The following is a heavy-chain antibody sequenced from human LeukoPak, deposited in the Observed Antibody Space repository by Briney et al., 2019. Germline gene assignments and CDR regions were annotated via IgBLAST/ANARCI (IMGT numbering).Heavy chain of an antibody. Sequence: GASVKVSCKASGYIFTDHFFHWVRQAPGQGLEWMGWIRPTDGATKVAQKFQGRVTLTRDTSISTGYMEMSGLRFDDTAMYYCARGRYRYSYDYWGQGTLVTVSS. CDR3: ARGRYRYSYDY. V-gene: IGHV1-2*02. CDR2: IRPTDGAT. J-gene: IGHJ4*02. D-gene: IGHD1-26*01. CDR1: GYIFTDHF.